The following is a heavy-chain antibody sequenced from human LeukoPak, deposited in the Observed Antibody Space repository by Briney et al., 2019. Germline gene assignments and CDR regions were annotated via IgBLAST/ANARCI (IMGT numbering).Heavy chain of an antibody. Sequence: PGGSLRLSCAASGFTFSGYWMHWVRQGPEKGRGLVSRIDNDGHGILYADSVKGRFTTSRDNAKNTLYLQMNSLRFEDTDVYYCATGGGWVPSFGVVTHIDVWGKGTTVTVSS. CDR2: IDNDGHGI. D-gene: IGHD3-3*01. CDR3: ATGGGWVPSFGVVTHIDV. V-gene: IGHV3-74*03. CDR1: GFTFSGYW. J-gene: IGHJ6*03.